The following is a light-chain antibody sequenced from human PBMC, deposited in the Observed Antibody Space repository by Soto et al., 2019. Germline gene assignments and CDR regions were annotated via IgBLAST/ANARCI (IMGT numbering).Light chain of an antibody. Sequence: EIVMTQSPATLSVSPGERATLSCRASQSVSSNLAWYQQKPGQAPRLLIYAASTRATGIPARFSGSGSGTEYTLTISSLQSEDFAVYYCQQYNIWPPVTFGQGTKVEIK. J-gene: IGKJ1*01. V-gene: IGKV3-15*01. CDR3: QQYNIWPPVT. CDR2: AAS. CDR1: QSVSSN.